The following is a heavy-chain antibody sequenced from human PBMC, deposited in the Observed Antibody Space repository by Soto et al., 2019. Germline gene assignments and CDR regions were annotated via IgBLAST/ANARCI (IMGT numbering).Heavy chain of an antibody. Sequence: QVQLVESWGGVVQPGRSLRLSCAASGFTFSSYAMHWVRQAPGKGLEWVAVISYDGSNKYYADSVKGRFTISRDNSKNTLYLQMNSLRAEDTAVYYCASIPVVAPPFDYWGQGTLVTVSS. CDR3: ASIPVVAPPFDY. V-gene: IGHV3-30-3*01. CDR1: GFTFSSYA. J-gene: IGHJ4*02. CDR2: ISYDGSNK. D-gene: IGHD6-19*01.